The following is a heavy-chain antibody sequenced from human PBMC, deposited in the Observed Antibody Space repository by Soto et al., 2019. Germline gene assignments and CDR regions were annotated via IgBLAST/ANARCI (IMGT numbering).Heavy chain of an antibody. Sequence: PGGSLRLSCAASGFTFSNFDMSWVRQAPGKGLEWVSGISTSGGTTYYAVSVKGRFTSSRDNSKNTLYLQMTSLRAEDTAVYYCATGTAAPAHWGQGTLVTVSS. J-gene: IGHJ1*01. V-gene: IGHV3-23*01. CDR1: GFTFSNFD. CDR3: ATGTAAPAH. D-gene: IGHD6-13*01. CDR2: ISTSGGTT.